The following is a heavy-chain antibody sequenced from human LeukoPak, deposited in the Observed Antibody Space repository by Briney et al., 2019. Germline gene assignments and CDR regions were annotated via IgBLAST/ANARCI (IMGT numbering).Heavy chain of an antibody. Sequence: SQTLSLTCAISGDSVSSNSAAWNWIRQSPSRGLEWLGRTYYRSKWYNDYAVSVKSRITINPDTSKNQFSLQLNSVTPEDTAVYYCARGAPSPTGLWFGSTNVPKYGMDVWGQGTTVTVSS. D-gene: IGHD3-10*01. CDR1: GDSVSSNSAA. CDR2: TYYRSKWYN. J-gene: IGHJ6*02. CDR3: ARGAPSPTGLWFGSTNVPKYGMDV. V-gene: IGHV6-1*01.